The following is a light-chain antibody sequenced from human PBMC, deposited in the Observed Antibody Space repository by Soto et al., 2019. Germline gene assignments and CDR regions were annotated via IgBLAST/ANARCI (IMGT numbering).Light chain of an antibody. CDR3: QQYYTTPVT. Sequence: DIATTQSPDSLTVSLGERATINCKSSQTVLHGSNYLAWYQQKPGQPPKLLIYWASTRESGVPDRFSGSGSGTDFTLTISSLQAEDVAVYYCQQYYTTPVTFGQGTKVEIK. J-gene: IGKJ1*01. CDR1: QTVLHGSNY. V-gene: IGKV4-1*01. CDR2: WAS.